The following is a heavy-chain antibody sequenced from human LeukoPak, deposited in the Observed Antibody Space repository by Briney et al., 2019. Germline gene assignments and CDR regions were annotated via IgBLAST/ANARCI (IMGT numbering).Heavy chain of an antibody. D-gene: IGHD3-3*01. J-gene: IGHJ3*02. V-gene: IGHV3-11*04. CDR2: ISSSGSTI. CDR3: ARPRLYDFWSGRGGDAFDI. CDR1: GFTFSDYY. Sequence: GGSLRLSCAASGFTFSDYYMSWIRQAPGKGLEWVSYISSSGSTIYYADSVKGRFTISRDNAKNSLYLQMNSLRAEDTAVYYCARPRLYDFWSGRGGDAFDIWGQGTMVTVSS.